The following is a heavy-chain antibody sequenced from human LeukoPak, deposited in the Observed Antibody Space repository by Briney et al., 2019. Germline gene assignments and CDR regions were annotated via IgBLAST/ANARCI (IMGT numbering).Heavy chain of an antibody. Sequence: PSETLSLTCSVSGASISSYYYNWIRQSPGKGLEWIGYIYYSGITNYNPSLKSRVTMSLDTPNNQFSLKLSSVTAADTAVYYCARVLLSSGYSTWGQGTLVTVSS. CDR1: GASISSYY. CDR2: IYYSGIT. CDR3: ARVLLSSGYST. J-gene: IGHJ5*02. V-gene: IGHV4-59*01. D-gene: IGHD3-22*01.